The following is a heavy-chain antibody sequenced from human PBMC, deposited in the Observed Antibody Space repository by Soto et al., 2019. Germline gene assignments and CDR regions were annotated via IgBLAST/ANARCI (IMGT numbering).Heavy chain of an antibody. D-gene: IGHD5-12*01. Sequence: QITLKESGPTLVRPPQTLTLTCTFSGFSLTSGVGVGWIRQPPGKALEWLALIYWDDDKRYSPSLKNRLTITKDTSKSQVVLTMTNFGPVDTATYFCAHIDPEIVTVGGHGGFDYWGQGTLVTVSS. V-gene: IGHV2-5*02. CDR3: AHIDPEIVTVGGHGGFDY. CDR1: GFSLTSGVG. J-gene: IGHJ4*02. CDR2: IYWDDDK.